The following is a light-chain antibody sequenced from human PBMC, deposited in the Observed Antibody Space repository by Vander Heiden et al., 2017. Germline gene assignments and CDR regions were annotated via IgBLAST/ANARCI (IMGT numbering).Light chain of an antibody. Sequence: SYELTQPPSVSVSPGQTASITCSGDKLGDKYACWYQQKPGQSPVLVIYQDSKRPSGIPERFSGSNSGNTATLTISGTQAMDEADYYCQAWDSSTEVVGTGTKVTVL. CDR3: QAWDSSTEV. CDR2: QDS. CDR1: KLGDKY. V-gene: IGLV3-1*01. J-gene: IGLJ1*01.